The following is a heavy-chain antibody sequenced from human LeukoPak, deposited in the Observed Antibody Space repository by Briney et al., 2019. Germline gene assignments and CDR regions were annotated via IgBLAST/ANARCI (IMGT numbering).Heavy chain of an antibody. J-gene: IGHJ4*02. CDR1: GDFISNNF. Sequence: SETLSLTCTVSGDFISNNFWHWIRQPPGKGLEWIGYIYHSGSTYHNPSLKSRVSISVDMSKNQFSLKLSSVTAADTAVYYCARGLTGTQLDFFDYWGQGTLVTVSS. CDR2: IYHSGST. CDR3: ARGLTGTQLDFFDY. V-gene: IGHV4-59*01. D-gene: IGHD1-20*01.